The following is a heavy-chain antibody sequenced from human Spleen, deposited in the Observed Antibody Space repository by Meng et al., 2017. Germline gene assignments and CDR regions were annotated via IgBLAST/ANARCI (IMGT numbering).Heavy chain of an antibody. J-gene: IGHJ3*02. CDR3: AREFTPHYDFWSGYYTGDAFDI. D-gene: IGHD3-3*01. CDR2: ISDSGGRI. V-gene: IGHV3-23*01. CDR1: GFTFTTYT. Sequence: GESLKISCAASGFTFTTYTMNWVRQVPGKGLEWVSTISDSGGRIYYAESVKGRFTISRDNSKNTLYLQMDSLRAEDTALYHCAREFTPHYDFWSGYYTGDAFDIWGQGTMVTVSS.